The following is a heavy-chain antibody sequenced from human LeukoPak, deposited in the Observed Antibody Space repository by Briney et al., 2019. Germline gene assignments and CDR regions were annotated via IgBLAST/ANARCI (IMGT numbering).Heavy chain of an antibody. CDR2: SGSGGGT. CDR3: ARVGMGTPRGAFDI. V-gene: IGHV3-23*01. J-gene: IGHJ3*02. CDR1: GFTYSSYA. Sequence: TGGSLRLSCAASGFTYSSYAMSWVRQAPGKGLEWVSGSGSGGGTYYADSVKGRFTISRDNSKNTLYLQINSLRAEDTAVYYCARVGMGTPRGAFDIWGQGTMVTVSS. D-gene: IGHD5-24*01.